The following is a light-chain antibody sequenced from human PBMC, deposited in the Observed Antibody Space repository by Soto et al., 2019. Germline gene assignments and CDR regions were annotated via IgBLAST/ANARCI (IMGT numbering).Light chain of an antibody. CDR2: QVT. J-gene: IGLJ1*01. Sequence: QSALTQPRSASGSPGQSVTISCAGTINDVGGYNYVSWYQQHPGKVPQLMIYQVTKRPSGVPDRFSASKSDTTASLTISGLQAEDEGDYYCMSYAGGNRFVFGTGTKVTVL. V-gene: IGLV2-8*01. CDR1: INDVGGYNY. CDR3: MSYAGGNRFV.